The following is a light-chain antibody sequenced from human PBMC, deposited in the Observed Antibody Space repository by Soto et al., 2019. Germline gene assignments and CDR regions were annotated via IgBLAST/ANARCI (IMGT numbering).Light chain of an antibody. V-gene: IGKV1-5*01. CDR1: QSISRW. CDR2: DAS. Sequence: KMNQAPSTLSATIGDRVTITCRASQSISRWLAWYQQKPGKAPKALIYDASTLRSGVPSRFSGGGSGTEFTLTISSLQPDDFATYYCQQYNTYSTFGQGTRLEIK. J-gene: IGKJ5*01. CDR3: QQYNTYST.